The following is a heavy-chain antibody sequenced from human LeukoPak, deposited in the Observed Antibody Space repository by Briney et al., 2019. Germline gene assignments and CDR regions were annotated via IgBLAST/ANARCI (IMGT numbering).Heavy chain of an antibody. CDR1: GFTVSSYG. J-gene: IGHJ3*02. Sequence: GGALRLSCAASGFTVSSYGMHWVRQAPGKGLEWVAFIRYDGSNKYYADSVKGRFTISRDNSKNTLYLQMNSLRAEDTAVYYCAKDPGRQLSSSWYGDDAFDIWGQGTMVTVSS. V-gene: IGHV3-30*02. D-gene: IGHD6-13*01. CDR3: AKDPGRQLSSSWYGDDAFDI. CDR2: IRYDGSNK.